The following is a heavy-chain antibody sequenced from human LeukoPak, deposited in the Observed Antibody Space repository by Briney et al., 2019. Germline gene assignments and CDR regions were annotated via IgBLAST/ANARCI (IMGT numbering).Heavy chain of an antibody. CDR3: ATAVTGYCSSTSCYRTAGMDV. Sequence: SVKVSCKASGGTFSSYAISWVRQAPGQGLEWMGGIIPIFGTANYAQKFQGRVTMTEDTSTDTAYMELSSLRSEDTAVYYCATAVTGYCSSTSCYRTAGMDVWGQGTTVTVSS. CDR1: GGTFSSYA. V-gene: IGHV1-69*06. J-gene: IGHJ6*02. CDR2: IIPIFGTA. D-gene: IGHD2-2*02.